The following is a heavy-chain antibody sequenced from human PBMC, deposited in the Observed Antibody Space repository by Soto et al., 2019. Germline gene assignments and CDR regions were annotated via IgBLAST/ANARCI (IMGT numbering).Heavy chain of an antibody. CDR3: VSFETIGS. CDR1: GFIFSDYS. V-gene: IGHV3-7*01. J-gene: IGHJ4*02. Sequence: EVQLVESGGGLVQPGGSLRLSCAASGFIFSDYSMAWVRQAPGKGLEWVANIKEVGSRKYYMESAKGRITISRDNTKNSLFLQMNSLRVEDTAVYYCVSFETIGSWGRGTLVTVSS. CDR2: IKEVGSRK.